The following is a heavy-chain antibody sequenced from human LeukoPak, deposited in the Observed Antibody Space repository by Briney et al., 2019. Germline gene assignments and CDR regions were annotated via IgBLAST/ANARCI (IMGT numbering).Heavy chain of an antibody. V-gene: IGHV3-23*01. CDR3: AKHSINMVRGVIVDP. CDR1: GFTFSSYA. D-gene: IGHD3-10*01. J-gene: IGHJ5*02. Sequence: GGSLRLSCAGSGFTFSSYAMSWVSQAPGNGLEWVSGVGSGGNTYYADSVRGRFTISRDNSKNTLYLQMNSLRAEDTAVYYCAKHSINMVRGVIVDPWGQGTLVTVSS. CDR2: VGSGGNT.